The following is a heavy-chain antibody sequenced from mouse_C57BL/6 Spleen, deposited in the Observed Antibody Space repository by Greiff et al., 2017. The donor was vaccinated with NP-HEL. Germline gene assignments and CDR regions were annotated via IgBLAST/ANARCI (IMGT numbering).Heavy chain of an antibody. Sequence: QVQLKQPGAELVKPGASVKLSCKASGYTFTSYWMHWVKQRPGRGLEWIGRFDPNSGGTKYNEKFKSKATLTVDKPSSTAYMQLSSLTSEDSAVYYCARGGKSSHWYFDVWGTGTTVTVSS. D-gene: IGHD1-1*01. CDR2: FDPNSGGT. J-gene: IGHJ1*03. CDR3: ARGGKSSHWYFDV. V-gene: IGHV1-72*01. CDR1: GYTFTSYW.